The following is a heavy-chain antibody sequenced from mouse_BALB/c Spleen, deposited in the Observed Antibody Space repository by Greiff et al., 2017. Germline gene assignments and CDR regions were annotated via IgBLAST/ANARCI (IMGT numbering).Heavy chain of an antibody. V-gene: IGHV5-6-5*01. CDR3: AREGVGLRRGDY. CDR1: GFTFSSYA. Sequence: EVKLQESGGGLVKPGGSLKLSCAASGFTFSSYAMSWVRQTPEKRLEWVASISSGGSTYYPDSVKGRFTISRDNARNILYLQMSSLRSEDTAMYCCAREGVGLRRGDYWGQGTSGTVSS. J-gene: IGHJ4*01. CDR2: ISSGGST. D-gene: IGHD2-4*01.